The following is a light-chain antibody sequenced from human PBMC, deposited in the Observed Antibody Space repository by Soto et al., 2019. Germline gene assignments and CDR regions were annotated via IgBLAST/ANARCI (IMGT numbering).Light chain of an antibody. CDR2: DVT. CDR1: SSDVGGYNY. Sequence: QSALTQPASVSGSPGQSITISCTGTSSDVGGYNYVSWYQHHPDKAPKLVIYDVTNRPSGVSNRFSGSKAGNTASLTISGLQAEDEADYYCNSYTGSATPYVSGTGTKVTVL. J-gene: IGLJ1*01. CDR3: NSYTGSATPYV. V-gene: IGLV2-14*03.